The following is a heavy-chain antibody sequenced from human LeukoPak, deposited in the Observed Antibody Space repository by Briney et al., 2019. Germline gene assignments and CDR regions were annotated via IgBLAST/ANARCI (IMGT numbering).Heavy chain of an antibody. Sequence: SVKVSCKTSAGTLSRNAISWVRQAPGQGLEWMGGIIPIFGTAHYAQKFQGRVTITADKSTSTAYMEVSSLRSEDTAVYYCARGEERFLESRVYYYYYYMDVWGKGTTVTVSS. V-gene: IGHV1-69*06. CDR2: IIPIFGTA. CDR1: AGTLSRNA. D-gene: IGHD3-3*01. J-gene: IGHJ6*03. CDR3: ARGEERFLESRVYYYYYYMDV.